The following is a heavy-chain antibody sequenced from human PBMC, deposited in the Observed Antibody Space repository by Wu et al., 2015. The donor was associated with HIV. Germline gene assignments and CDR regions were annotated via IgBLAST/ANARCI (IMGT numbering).Heavy chain of an antibody. J-gene: IGHJ6*02. CDR3: ARDLREGSSWYYYYGMDV. V-gene: IGHV1-69*18. D-gene: IGHD6-13*01. CDR2: IIPIFGTA. CDR1: GGTFSSYA. Sequence: QVQLVQSGAEVKKPGSSVKVSCKASGGTFSSYAISWVRQAPGQGLEWMGRIIPIFGTANYAQKFQGRVTITADESTSTAYMELSSLRSEDTAVYYCARDLREGSSWYYYYGMDVWGQGTTVTVSS.